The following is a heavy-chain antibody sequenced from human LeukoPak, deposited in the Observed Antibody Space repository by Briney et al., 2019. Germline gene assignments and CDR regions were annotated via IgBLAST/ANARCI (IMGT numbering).Heavy chain of an antibody. Sequence: GRSLRLSCAPSGFTFDDYVMHSARQAPGKGLGWVGRMSWNSTSIAHAEAVKGPFTISRDNAKNSQYLQRQTRRAEDTALYYCEEGESTWDYFDYWGQGTLVTVSS. J-gene: IGHJ4*02. CDR1: GFTFDDYV. CDR3: EEGESTWDYFDY. CDR2: MSWNSTSI. V-gene: IGHV3-9*01. D-gene: IGHD1-26*01.